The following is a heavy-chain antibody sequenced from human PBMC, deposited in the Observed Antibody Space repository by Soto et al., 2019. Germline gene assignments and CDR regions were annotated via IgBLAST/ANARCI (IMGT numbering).Heavy chain of an antibody. CDR1: DFDFSSHG. J-gene: IGHJ4*02. D-gene: IGHD3-10*01. Sequence: GGSLRLSCAASDFDFSSHGIHWVRQAPGKGLEWVAASSYDGRETFYADSAKGRFTVSKEMSKNTAFLQMNALRHEDTAVYFCARDSGWPILNFDNWGQGTPVTVSS. CDR3: ARDSGWPILNFDN. V-gene: IGHV3-30*03. CDR2: SSYDGRET.